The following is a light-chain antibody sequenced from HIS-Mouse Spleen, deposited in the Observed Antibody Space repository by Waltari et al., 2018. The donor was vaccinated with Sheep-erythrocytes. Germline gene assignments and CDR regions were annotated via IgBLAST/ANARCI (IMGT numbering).Light chain of an antibody. CDR1: SPNIGNNA. J-gene: IGLJ1*01. CDR3: CSYAGSYNHV. CDR2: DVS. V-gene: IGLV1-36*01. Sequence: QSVLTQPPSVSEAPRQRVTISCSGSSPNIGNNAVNWYQQLPGKAPKLMIYDVSKRPSGVPDRFSGSKSGNTASLTISGLQAEDEADYYCCSYAGSYNHVFATGTKVTVL.